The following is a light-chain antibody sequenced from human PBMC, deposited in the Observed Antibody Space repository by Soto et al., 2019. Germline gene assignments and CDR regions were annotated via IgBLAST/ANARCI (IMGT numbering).Light chain of an antibody. CDR2: DAS. V-gene: IGKV1-5*01. CDR3: QQYNSYSRT. Sequence: DVQMTQCPSTLSASVGDRVTITCRASQSISSWLAWYQQKPGKAPKLLISDASSLKSGVPSRFSGSGSATEFTLTISSLQPDHFATYYCQQYNSYSRTLGQGTKVDIK. J-gene: IGKJ1*01. CDR1: QSISSW.